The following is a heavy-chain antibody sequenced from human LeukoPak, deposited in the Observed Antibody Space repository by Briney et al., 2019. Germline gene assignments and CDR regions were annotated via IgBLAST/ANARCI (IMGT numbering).Heavy chain of an antibody. D-gene: IGHD3-9*01. Sequence: SEALSLTCTVSGGSISSYYWSWIRQPPGKGLERIRYIYYSGSTNYNPSLKSRVTISVDTSKNQFSLKLSSVTAADTAVYYCARHWYYDILTGYSHGWFDPWGQGTLVTVSS. V-gene: IGHV4-59*08. CDR2: IYYSGST. CDR1: GGSISSYY. J-gene: IGHJ5*02. CDR3: ARHWYYDILTGYSHGWFDP.